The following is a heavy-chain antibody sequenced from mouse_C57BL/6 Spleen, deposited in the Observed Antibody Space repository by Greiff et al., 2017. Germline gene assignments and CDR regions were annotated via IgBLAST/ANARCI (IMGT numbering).Heavy chain of an antibody. CDR3: ARRGDYYGSTLDY. D-gene: IGHD1-1*01. CDR2: IDPSDSYT. CDR1: GYTFTSYW. J-gene: IGHJ2*01. Sequence: QVQLQQSGAELVKPGASVKLSCKASGYTFTSYWMQWVKQRPGQGLEWIGEIDPSDSYTNYNQKFKGKATLTVDTSSSTAYMQLSSLTSEDSAVYYCARRGDYYGSTLDYWGQGTTLTVSS. V-gene: IGHV1-50*01.